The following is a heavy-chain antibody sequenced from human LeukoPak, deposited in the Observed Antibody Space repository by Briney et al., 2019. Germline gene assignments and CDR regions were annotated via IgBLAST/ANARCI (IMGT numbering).Heavy chain of an antibody. CDR3: ARHRAYSSSSPFDY. D-gene: IGHD6-6*01. CDR1: GGSITSSSYY. J-gene: IGHJ4*02. Sequence: KPSETLSLTCTVSGGSITSSSYYWDWIRQPPGEGLEWIGTIYYSGRTYYNPSLKSRVTISVDTSRNQFSLKLSSVTAADTAVYYCARHRAYSSSSPFDYWGQGTLVTVSS. CDR2: IYYSGRT. V-gene: IGHV4-39*01.